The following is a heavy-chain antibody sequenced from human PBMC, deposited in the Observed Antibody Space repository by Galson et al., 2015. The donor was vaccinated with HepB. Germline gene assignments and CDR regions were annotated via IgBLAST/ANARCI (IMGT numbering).Heavy chain of an antibody. J-gene: IGHJ3*02. CDR3: ARGIYDSGTAFDI. CDR1: GFTFSSYT. D-gene: IGHD3-10*01. Sequence: SLRLSCAASGFTFSSYTMHWVRQAPGKGLEWVAVISSDGNNEYYADSVKGRFTISRDNSKNTLYLQMNSLRAEDTVVYYCARGIYDSGTAFDIWGQGTMVTVSS. CDR2: ISSDGNNE. V-gene: IGHV3-30*04.